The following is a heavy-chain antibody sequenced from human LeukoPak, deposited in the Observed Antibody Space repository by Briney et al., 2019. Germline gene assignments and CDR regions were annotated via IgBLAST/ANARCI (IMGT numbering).Heavy chain of an antibody. CDR1: GFTFNTHA. CDR3: ARPPYYYDSSGYPLAEYFQH. Sequence: GGSLRLSCAASGFTFNTHAMSWVRQAPGKGLEWVAVISYDGSNKYYADSVKGRFTISRDNSKNTLYLQMNSLRAEDTAVYYCARPPYYYDSSGYPLAEYFQHWGQGTLVTVSS. D-gene: IGHD3-22*01. J-gene: IGHJ1*01. V-gene: IGHV3-30*04. CDR2: ISYDGSNK.